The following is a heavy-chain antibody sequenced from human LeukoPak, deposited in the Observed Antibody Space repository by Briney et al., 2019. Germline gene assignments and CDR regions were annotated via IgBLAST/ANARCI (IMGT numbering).Heavy chain of an antibody. CDR1: GYTFSNYY. J-gene: IGHJ6*03. CDR2: INPSGGPT. V-gene: IGHV1-46*01. CDR3: AGGEVRNYYMDV. D-gene: IGHD3-10*01. Sequence: APVKVSCKASGYTFSNYYIHWVRQAPGQGLEWMGVINPSGGPTNYAPKFQGRVTMTRDMSTSIVYMELSSLRSEDTAVYYCAGGEVRNYYMDVWGKGTTVTVSS.